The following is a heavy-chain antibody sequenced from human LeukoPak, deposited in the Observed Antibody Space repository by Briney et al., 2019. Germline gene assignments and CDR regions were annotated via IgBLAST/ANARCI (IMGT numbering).Heavy chain of an antibody. J-gene: IGHJ6*03. CDR1: GGTFSSYA. D-gene: IGHD3-22*01. V-gene: IGHV1-69*06. CDR3: AREEYYDSSGYQTDYYYYYMDV. CDR2: IIPIFGTA. Sequence: SVKVSCKASGGTFSSYAISWVRQAPGQGLEWMGGIIPIFGTANYAQKFQGRVTITADKSTSTAYMELSSLRSEDTAVYYCAREEYYDSSGYQTDYYYYYMDVWGKGTTVTVSS.